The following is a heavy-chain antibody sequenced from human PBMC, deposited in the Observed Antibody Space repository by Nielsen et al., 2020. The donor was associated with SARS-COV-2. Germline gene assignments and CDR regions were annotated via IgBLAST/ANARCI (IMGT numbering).Heavy chain of an antibody. V-gene: IGHV1-8*01. D-gene: IGHD3-3*01. CDR1: GYTFISYD. CDR2: MNPNSGNT. J-gene: IGHJ4*02. CDR3: ATDSPFGVVIYALAH. Sequence: ASVKASCKASGYTFISYDINWVRQATAQGLEWMGWMNPNSGNTGYAQKFQGRVTMTRNTSISTAYLDLSSLSSDDTAVYYCATDSPFGVVIYALAHWSQGTLVTDSS.